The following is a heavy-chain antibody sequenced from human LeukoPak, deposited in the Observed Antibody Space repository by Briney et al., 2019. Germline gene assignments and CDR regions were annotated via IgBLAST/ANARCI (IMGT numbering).Heavy chain of an antibody. CDR1: GYTFTGYY. CDR2: INPNSGGT. V-gene: IGHV1-2*02. CDR3: ARNHTTYYDFWSGYYYYYGMDV. Sequence: EASVKVSCKASGYTFTGYYMHWVRQAPGQGLEWMGWINPNSGGTNYAQKLQGRVTMTTDTSTSTAYMELRSLRSDDTAVYYCARNHTTYYDFWSGYYYYYGMDVWGQGTTVTVSS. J-gene: IGHJ6*02. D-gene: IGHD3-3*01.